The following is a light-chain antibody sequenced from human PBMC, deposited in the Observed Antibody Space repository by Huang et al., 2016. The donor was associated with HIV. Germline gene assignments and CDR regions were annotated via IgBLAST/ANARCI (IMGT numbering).Light chain of an antibody. V-gene: IGKV3-11*01. CDR2: DAS. CDR1: QNINTH. CDR3: QQRVNGLT. Sequence: EIVLTQSPATLSFFPGQRVSLSCRASQNINTHLAWYQQRPGRPPRLLIYDASSRVPGVAARFRGSGSGTDFILTISSLESEDFATYYCQQRVNGLTFGGGTKV. J-gene: IGKJ4*01.